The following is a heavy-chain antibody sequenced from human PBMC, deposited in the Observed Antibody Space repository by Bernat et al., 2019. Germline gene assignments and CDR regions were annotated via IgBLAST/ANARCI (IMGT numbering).Heavy chain of an antibody. CDR3: ARDRRYCSGGSCFNEGGKSSDN. V-gene: IGHV3-30-3*01. CDR1: GFTFSAYA. D-gene: IGHD2-15*01. J-gene: IGHJ4*02. CDR2: ISYDGSIN. Sequence: QVQLVESGGGVVQPERSLRLSCAASGFTFSAYALHWVRQAPGKGLEWVALISYDGSINEYADSVKGRFTISRDNSKNTLYLQMNSLTAEDTAVYYCARDRRYCSGGSCFNEGGKSSDNWGQGTLVTVSS.